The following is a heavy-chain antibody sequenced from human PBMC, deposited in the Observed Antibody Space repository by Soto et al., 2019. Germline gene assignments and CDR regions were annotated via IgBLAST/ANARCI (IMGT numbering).Heavy chain of an antibody. J-gene: IGHJ4*02. Sequence: PGGSLRLSCAASGFTFSSYAMSRVRQAPGKGLEWVSAISGSGGSTYYADSVKGRFTISRDNSKNTLYLEMNSLRSDDTAVYYCARRKGDYYDSSGYHYYFDYWGQGTLVTVSS. D-gene: IGHD3-22*01. CDR2: ISGSGGST. CDR1: GFTFSSYA. V-gene: IGHV3-23*01. CDR3: ARRKGDYYDSSGYHYYFDY.